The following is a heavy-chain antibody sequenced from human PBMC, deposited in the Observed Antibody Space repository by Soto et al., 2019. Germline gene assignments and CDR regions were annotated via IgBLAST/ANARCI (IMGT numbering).Heavy chain of an antibody. J-gene: IGHJ4*02. CDR3: ARYEGDYFPFSFDY. V-gene: IGHV4-59*01. CDR1: GGSIGSYY. CDR2: IYYSGST. Sequence: SETLSLTCTVSGGSIGSYYWSWIRQPPGKGLEWIGYIYYSGSTNYNPSLKSRVTISVDTSKNQFSLKLSSVTAADTAVYYCARYEGDYFPFSFDYWGQGTLVTVSS. D-gene: IGHD4-17*01.